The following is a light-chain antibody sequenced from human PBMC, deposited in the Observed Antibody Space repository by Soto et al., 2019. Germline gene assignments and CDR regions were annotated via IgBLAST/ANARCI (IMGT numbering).Light chain of an antibody. CDR2: GAS. CDR1: QSVRNN. V-gene: IGKV3-15*01. CDR3: QQYDSWPPT. Sequence: EILLTQSPATLSLSPGERATLSCTASQSVRNNLAWYQQKPGQAPSLLIYGASSRAPGLPARFSGSGSGTGFTLSITSLQSDDFAVYCCQQYDSWPPTFGGGTKVEIK. J-gene: IGKJ4*01.